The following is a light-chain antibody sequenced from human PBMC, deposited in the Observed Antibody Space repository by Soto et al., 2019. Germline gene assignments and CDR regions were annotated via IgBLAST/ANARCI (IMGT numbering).Light chain of an antibody. V-gene: IGLV2-14*01. CDR2: EVS. CDR1: NSDVGRYNY. Sequence: QSVLTQPASVSGSPGQSITISCTGTNSDVGRYNYVSWYQHHPGRAPKLIVSEVSHRPSGVSNRFSGSKSGNTASLTISGLQSEDEADYYCISYTSDDVRYVFGTGTKLTVL. CDR3: ISYTSDDVRYV. J-gene: IGLJ1*01.